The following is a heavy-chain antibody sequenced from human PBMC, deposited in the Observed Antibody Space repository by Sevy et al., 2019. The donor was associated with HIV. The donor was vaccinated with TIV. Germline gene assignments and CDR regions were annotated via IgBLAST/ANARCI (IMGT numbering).Heavy chain of an antibody. D-gene: IGHD2-2*01. V-gene: IGHV3-49*04. CDR2: IRSKAYGGTT. CDR3: TRGRRCSSNSCRYYFDY. J-gene: IGHJ4*02. Sequence: YLRLSCTASGFTFGDYGMNWVRQAPGKGLERVSFIRSKAYGGTTEYAASVKGRFTIARDDSKSIACLQMNSLKTEDIAMYYCTRGRRCSSNSCRYYFDYWGQGTLVTVSS. CDR1: GFTFGDYG.